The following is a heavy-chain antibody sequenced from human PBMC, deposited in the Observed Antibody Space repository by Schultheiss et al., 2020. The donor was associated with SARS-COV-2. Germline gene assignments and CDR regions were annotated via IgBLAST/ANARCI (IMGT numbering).Heavy chain of an antibody. CDR1: GFTFSSYA. D-gene: IGHD3-10*01. Sequence: GESLKISCAASGFTFSSYAMHWVRQALGKGLEWVAVISYDGSNKYYADSVKGRFTISRDNSKNTLYLQMNSLRAEDTAVYYCAREGVNYYGSGSYYRSYAFDIWGQGTMVTVSS. CDR2: ISYDGSNK. CDR3: AREGVNYYGSGSYYRSYAFDI. V-gene: IGHV3-30*04. J-gene: IGHJ3*02.